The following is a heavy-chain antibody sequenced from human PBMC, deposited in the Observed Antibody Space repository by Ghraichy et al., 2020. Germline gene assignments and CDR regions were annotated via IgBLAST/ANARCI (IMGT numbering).Heavy chain of an antibody. CDR3: ARWGETSAILINAFDI. CDR1: DDSISSHY. V-gene: IGHV4-59*11. D-gene: IGHD3-10*01. J-gene: IGHJ3*02. CDR2: AHHTGNT. Sequence: SQTLSLTCSVSDDSISSHYWNWIRQAPGKGLEWIGFAHHTGNTLYNPSLKSRVSLSVDTSKKQVSLKLTSVTAADTAMYFCARWGETSAILINAFDIWGPGTRVTVSS.